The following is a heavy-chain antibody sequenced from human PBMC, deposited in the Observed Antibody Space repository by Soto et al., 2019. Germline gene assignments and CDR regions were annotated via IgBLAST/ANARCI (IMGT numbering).Heavy chain of an antibody. CDR1: GYTYIGDG. D-gene: IGHD3-22*01. Sequence: VKHSYKNSGYTYIGDGLNLVSPSPCQGLEGRGWISSYNGNTKYEQKLQGKFTITKDTTTSTAYMELRSLRSDDRAVYYCARGRLDSSGYLRPVSGWFDPWGQGTLVTVSS. V-gene: IGHV1-18*04. CDR2: ISSYNGNT. J-gene: IGHJ5*02. CDR3: ARGRLDSSGYLRPVSGWFDP.